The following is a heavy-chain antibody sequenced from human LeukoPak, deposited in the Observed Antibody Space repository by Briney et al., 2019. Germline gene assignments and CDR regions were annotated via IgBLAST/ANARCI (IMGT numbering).Heavy chain of an antibody. D-gene: IGHD5-12*01. J-gene: IGHJ4*02. CDR3: VKGGHIVATIVGGGEFDY. CDR2: IIPIFGTA. CDR1: GYTFTGYY. V-gene: IGHV1-69*05. Sequence: ASVKVSCKASGYTFTGYYMHWVRQAPGQGLEWMGRIIPIFGTANYAQKFQGRVTITTDESTSTAYMELSSLRSEDTAVYYCVKGGHIVATIVGGGEFDYWGQGTLVTVSS.